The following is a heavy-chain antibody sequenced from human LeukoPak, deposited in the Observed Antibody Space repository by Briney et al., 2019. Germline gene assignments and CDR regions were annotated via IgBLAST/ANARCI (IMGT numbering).Heavy chain of an antibody. V-gene: IGHV3-53*04. CDR3: ARDRSYGDFAWGY. CDR1: GFTVSSNF. Sequence: HPGGSLRLSCAASGFTVSSNFMTWVSQAPGKGLEWVSVISSGGTTYYADSVKGRFTISRHISKNTVYLQMNSLRAEDTAVYYCARDRSYGDFAWGYWGQGTLVTVSS. CDR2: ISSGGTT. J-gene: IGHJ4*02. D-gene: IGHD4-17*01.